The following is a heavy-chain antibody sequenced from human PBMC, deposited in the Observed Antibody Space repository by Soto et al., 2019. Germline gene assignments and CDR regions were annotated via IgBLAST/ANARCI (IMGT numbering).Heavy chain of an antibody. D-gene: IGHD3-3*01. CDR1: GFTFSSYA. CDR3: AKYSEITIFGVVIMAPYGMDV. J-gene: IGHJ6*02. CDR2: ISGSGGST. Sequence: EVQLLESGGGLVQPGGSLRLSCAASGFTFSSYAMSWVRQAPGNGLEWVSAISGSGGSTYYADSVKGRFTISRDNSKNTLYLQMNSLRAEDTAVYYCAKYSEITIFGVVIMAPYGMDVWGQGTTVTVSS. V-gene: IGHV3-23*01.